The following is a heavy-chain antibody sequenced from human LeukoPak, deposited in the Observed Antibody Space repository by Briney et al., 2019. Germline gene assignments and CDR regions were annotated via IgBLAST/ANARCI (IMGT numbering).Heavy chain of an antibody. J-gene: IGHJ5*02. CDR3: ARASHRGYDLWSCYRTNWFDP. CDR2: IYYSGST. Sequence: SQTLSLTCTVSGGSISSGDYYWSWIRQPPGKGLEWIGYIYYSGSTYYNPSLKSRVTISVDTSKNQFSLKLSSVTAADTAVYYCARASHRGYDLWSCYRTNWFDPWGQGTLVTVSS. D-gene: IGHD3-3*01. V-gene: IGHV4-30-4*08. CDR1: GGSISSGDYY.